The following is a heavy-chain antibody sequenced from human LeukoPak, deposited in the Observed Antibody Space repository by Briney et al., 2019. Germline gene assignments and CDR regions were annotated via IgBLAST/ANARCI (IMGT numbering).Heavy chain of an antibody. CDR2: IYSGGST. V-gene: IGHV3-66*01. J-gene: IGHJ5*02. CDR1: GFTVSSNY. CDR3: TREGMGTTFSAWFDP. Sequence: GGSLRLSCAASGFTVSSNYMSWVRQAPGKGLEWVSVIYSGGSTYYADSVKGRFTVSRDNSKNTVYLQVNSLRAEDTAVYYCTREGMGTTFSAWFDPWGQGTLVTVSS. D-gene: IGHD1-7*01.